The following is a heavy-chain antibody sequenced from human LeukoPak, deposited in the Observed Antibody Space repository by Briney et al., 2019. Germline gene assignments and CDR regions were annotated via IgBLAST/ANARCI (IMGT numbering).Heavy chain of an antibody. Sequence: SETLSLTCTVSGGSISSGGYYWSWIRQHPGKGLEWIGYIYYSGSTYYNPSLKSRVTISVDRSKNQFSLKLSSVTAADTAVYYCARDSPPYCGGDCYYDYWGQGTLVTVSS. CDR1: GGSISSGGYY. V-gene: IGHV4-31*03. J-gene: IGHJ4*02. CDR3: ARDSPPYCGGDCYYDY. CDR2: IYYSGST. D-gene: IGHD2-21*02.